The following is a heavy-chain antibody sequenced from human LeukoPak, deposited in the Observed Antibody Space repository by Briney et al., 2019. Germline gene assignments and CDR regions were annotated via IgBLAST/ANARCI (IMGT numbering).Heavy chain of an antibody. Sequence: GGSLTLSCEDSGFTFRSYEMNWVRQAPGKGREWIAYLSSSGSAFSYADSVKGRFTIARDNAKNSVYLEMNSLRADDTAVYYCAKSGLSRFDYWGQGTLVTVSS. CDR1: GFTFRSYE. J-gene: IGHJ4*02. CDR3: AKSGLSRFDY. D-gene: IGHD4/OR15-4a*01. V-gene: IGHV3-48*03. CDR2: LSSSGSAF.